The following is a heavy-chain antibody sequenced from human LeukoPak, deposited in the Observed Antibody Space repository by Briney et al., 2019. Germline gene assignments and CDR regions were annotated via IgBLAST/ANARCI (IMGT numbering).Heavy chain of an antibody. D-gene: IGHD3-3*01. J-gene: IGHJ1*01. Sequence: PSETLSLTCTVSGGSISSHYWSWIRQPPGKGLEGNGYIYYSGSTNYDPSLKSRVTISVDTSKNQFSLKLSSVTAADTAVYYCARGSDYDFWSGYYTSEYFQHWGQGTLVTVSS. CDR2: IYYSGST. V-gene: IGHV4-59*11. CDR3: ARGSDYDFWSGYYTSEYFQH. CDR1: GGSISSHY.